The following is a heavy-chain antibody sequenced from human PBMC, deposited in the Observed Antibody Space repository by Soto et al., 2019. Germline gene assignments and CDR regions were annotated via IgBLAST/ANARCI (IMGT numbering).Heavy chain of an antibody. CDR3: ARVMSGYPPNWFDP. J-gene: IGHJ5*02. Sequence: PSETLSLTCTVSGGSISSYYWSWIRQPPGKGLEWIGYIYYSGSTNYNPSLKSRVTISVDTSKNQFSLTLSSVTAADTAVYYCARVMSGYPPNWFDPWGQGTMGTVSS. CDR1: GGSISSYY. V-gene: IGHV4-59*01. CDR2: IYYSGST. D-gene: IGHD5-12*01.